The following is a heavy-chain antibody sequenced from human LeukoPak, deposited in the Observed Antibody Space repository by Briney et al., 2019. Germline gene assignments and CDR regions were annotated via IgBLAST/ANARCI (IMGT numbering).Heavy chain of an antibody. CDR1: GFTFSSYW. CDR2: IKQDGSEK. D-gene: IGHD6-13*01. Sequence: GGSLRLSCAASGFTFSSYWISWVGQAPGKGLEWVANIKQDGSEKYYVDSVKGRFTISRDNAKNSLYLQMNSLRAEDTAVYYCAREIAAAGTVHFDYWGQGTLVTVSS. J-gene: IGHJ4*02. V-gene: IGHV3-7*01. CDR3: AREIAAAGTVHFDY.